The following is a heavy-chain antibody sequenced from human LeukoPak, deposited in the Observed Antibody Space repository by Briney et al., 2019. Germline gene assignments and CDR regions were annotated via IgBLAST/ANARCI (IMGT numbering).Heavy chain of an antibody. D-gene: IGHD3-22*01. Sequence: SETLSLTCTVSGGSISSYYWSWIRQPPGKGLEWIGYIYCSGSTNYNPSLKSGVTISVDTSKNQFSLKLSSVTAADTAVYYCARGPDSSGSYYLYWYFDLWGRGTLVTVSS. CDR3: ARGPDSSGSYYLYWYFDL. CDR1: GGSISSYY. V-gene: IGHV4-59*01. J-gene: IGHJ2*01. CDR2: IYCSGST.